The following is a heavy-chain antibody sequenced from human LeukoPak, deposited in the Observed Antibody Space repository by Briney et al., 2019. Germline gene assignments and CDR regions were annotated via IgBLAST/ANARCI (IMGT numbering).Heavy chain of an antibody. V-gene: IGHV4-4*07. CDR2: IYTSGST. CDR3: ARTALGGTSGYYLGVFDY. Sequence: SETLSLTCSVSGGSISSYYWSWIRQPAGKGLEWIGRIYTSGSTKYNPSLKSRVTMSVDTSKNQFSLKLSSVTAADTAVYYCARTALGGTSGYYLGVFDYWGQGTLVTVSS. CDR1: GGSISSYY. J-gene: IGHJ4*02. D-gene: IGHD3-22*01.